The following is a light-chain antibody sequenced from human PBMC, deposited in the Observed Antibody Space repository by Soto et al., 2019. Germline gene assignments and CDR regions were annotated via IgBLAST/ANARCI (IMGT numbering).Light chain of an antibody. CDR1: QSVRSSY. V-gene: IGKV3-20*01. J-gene: IGKJ1*01. CDR3: QQYGISPRT. Sequence: EIVLTQSPGTLSLSPGERATLSCRASQSVRSSYLAWYQQKPGQAPRLLIYGASSRATGIPDRFSGSGSGTDFTLTISRLEPEDFAVYYCQQYGISPRTFGQGTKVEIK. CDR2: GAS.